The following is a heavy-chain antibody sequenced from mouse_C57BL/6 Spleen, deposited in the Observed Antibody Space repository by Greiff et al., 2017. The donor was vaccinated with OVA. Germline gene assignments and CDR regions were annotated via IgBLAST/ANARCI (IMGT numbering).Heavy chain of an antibody. CDR1: GYTFTSYW. J-gene: IGHJ1*03. Sequence: VQLQQPGTELVKPGASVKLSCKASGYTFTSYWMHWVKQRPGQGLEWIGNINPSNGGTNYNEKFKSKATLTVDKSSSTAYMQLSSLTSEDSAVYYCARKPHYNGSSYWYFDVWGTGTTVTVSS. D-gene: IGHD1-1*01. CDR3: ARKPHYNGSSYWYFDV. V-gene: IGHV1-53*01. CDR2: INPSNGGT.